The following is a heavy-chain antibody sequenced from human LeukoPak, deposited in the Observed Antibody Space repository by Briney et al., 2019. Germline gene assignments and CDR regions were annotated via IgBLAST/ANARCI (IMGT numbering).Heavy chain of an antibody. J-gene: IGHJ4*02. Sequence: GGSLRLSCAASGFTFDDYAMHWVRQAPGKGLEWVSGISWNSGSMGYADSVKGRFTISRDNAKNSLYLQMNSLRAEDTALYYCAKDLVYDSSGSMDYWGQGTLVTVSS. D-gene: IGHD3-22*01. CDR1: GFTFDDYA. CDR3: AKDLVYDSSGSMDY. CDR2: ISWNSGSM. V-gene: IGHV3-9*01.